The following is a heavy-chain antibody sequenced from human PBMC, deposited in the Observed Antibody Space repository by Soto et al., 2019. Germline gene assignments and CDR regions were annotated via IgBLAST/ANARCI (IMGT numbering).Heavy chain of an antibody. Sequence: LRLSCAASGFTFSSYAMSWVRQAPGKGLEWVSAISGSGGSTYYADSVKGRFTISRDNSKNTLYLQMNSLRAEDTAVYYCARAPTPYDSNTIDYWGQGTLVTVSS. V-gene: IGHV3-23*01. J-gene: IGHJ4*02. D-gene: IGHD3-22*01. CDR1: GFTFSSYA. CDR2: ISGSGGST. CDR3: ARAPTPYDSNTIDY.